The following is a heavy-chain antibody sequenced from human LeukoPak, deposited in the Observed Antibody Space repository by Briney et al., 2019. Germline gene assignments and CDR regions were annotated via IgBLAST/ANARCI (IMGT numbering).Heavy chain of an antibody. D-gene: IGHD5-18*01. J-gene: IGHJ3*02. CDR2: IIPLLDIA. CDR3: ARADTSYMGRSAFHI. V-gene: IGHV1-69*02. CDR1: GGTFISYT. Sequence: GSAVKVSCKVSGGTFISYTISWVRQPPGQGLEWMGMIIPLLDIADYTQNFQGRVTSTSDNSTSTSDMELNSLTFEDTAVYTCARADTSYMGRSAFHIWGQGTWVTVSS.